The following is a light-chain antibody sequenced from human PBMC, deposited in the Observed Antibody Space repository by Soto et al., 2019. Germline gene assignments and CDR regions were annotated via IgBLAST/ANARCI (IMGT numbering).Light chain of an antibody. CDR1: QSGSSSY. CDR2: DAS. V-gene: IGKV3-20*01. Sequence: EIVLTQSPGTLSLSPGERATLSCRASQSGSSSYLAWYQQKPGQAPRLLIYDASSRATGIPDRFSGSGSGTDFTLTISRLEPEDFAVYYCQQYGRSLTFGGGTKVEIK. CDR3: QQYGRSLT. J-gene: IGKJ4*01.